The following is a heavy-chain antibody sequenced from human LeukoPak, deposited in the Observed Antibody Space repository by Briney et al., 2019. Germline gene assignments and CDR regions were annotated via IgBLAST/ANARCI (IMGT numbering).Heavy chain of an antibody. Sequence: ASVKVSCKISGFLLRESSMHWVRQAPGKGLGWMGGFDAENGEMIYAQKLQGRVTMTEDISTDTAYMELSDLRSDDTAVYYCATEDPSGLDVLLNWGQGTMVTVSS. CDR1: GFLLRESS. D-gene: IGHD3-10*02. V-gene: IGHV1-24*01. CDR3: ATEDPSGLDVLLN. CDR2: FDAENGEM. J-gene: IGHJ3*01.